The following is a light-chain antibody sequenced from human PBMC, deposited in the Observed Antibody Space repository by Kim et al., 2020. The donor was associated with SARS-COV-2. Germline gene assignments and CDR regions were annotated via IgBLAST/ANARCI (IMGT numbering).Light chain of an antibody. V-gene: IGLV3-19*01. Sequence: SSELTQDPAVSVALGQTVRITCQGDSLRSYYASWYQQKPGQAPVLVIYGKNNRPSGIPDRFSGSSSGNTASLTITGAQAEVEADYYCNSRDSSGNHLVFG. CDR2: GKN. CDR3: NSRDSSGNHLV. CDR1: SLRSYY. J-gene: IGLJ3*02.